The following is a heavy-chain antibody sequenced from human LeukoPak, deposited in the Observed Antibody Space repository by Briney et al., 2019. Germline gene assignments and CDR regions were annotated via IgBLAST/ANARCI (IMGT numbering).Heavy chain of an antibody. D-gene: IGHD6-13*01. CDR1: GFTFSAYG. CDR2: ISYDGSNT. J-gene: IGHJ4*02. CDR3: ARNPGVGSSWYRLHY. Sequence: GRSLRLSCAASGFTFSAYGMHWVRQAPGKGLEWVAVISYDGSNTYYADSVKGRFTISRDNSKSTLYLQMNSLRFEDTAVYYCARNPGVGSSWYRLHYWGQGTLVTVSS. V-gene: IGHV3-30*03.